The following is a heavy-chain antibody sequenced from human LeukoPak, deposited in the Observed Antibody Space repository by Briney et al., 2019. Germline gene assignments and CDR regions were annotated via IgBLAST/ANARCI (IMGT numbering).Heavy chain of an antibody. D-gene: IGHD4-17*01. Sequence: GSLRLSCAASGLTFSSYAMHWVRQAPGKGLDWVAFIRYDGTKKYCADSVKGRFTVSRDNSKNTLHLQMNSLRAEDTAVYYCAKEMNDYVDYFYMDVWGKGTTVTVSS. CDR2: IRYDGTKK. V-gene: IGHV3-30*02. CDR3: AKEMNDYVDYFYMDV. CDR1: GLTFSSYA. J-gene: IGHJ6*04.